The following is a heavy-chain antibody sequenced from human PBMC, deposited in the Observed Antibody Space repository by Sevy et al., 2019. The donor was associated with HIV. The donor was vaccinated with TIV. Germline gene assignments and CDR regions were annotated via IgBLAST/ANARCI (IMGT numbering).Heavy chain of an antibody. V-gene: IGHV3-48*01. CDR3: ARVGIVVGGAFDI. CDR2: ISSSSSTI. D-gene: IGHD2-15*01. CDR1: GFTFSSYS. Sequence: GGYLRLSCAASGFTFSSYSMNWVRQAPGKGLEWVSYISSSSSTIYYADSVKGRFTISRYNAKNSLYLQMNSLRAEDTAVYYCARVGIVVGGAFDIWGQGTMVTVSS. J-gene: IGHJ3*02.